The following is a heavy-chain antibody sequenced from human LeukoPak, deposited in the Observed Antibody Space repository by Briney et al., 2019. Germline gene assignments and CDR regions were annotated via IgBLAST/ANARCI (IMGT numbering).Heavy chain of an antibody. D-gene: IGHD2-2*01. J-gene: IGHJ4*02. CDR1: GFTYSHYG. CDR3: AHGAMYQLDY. V-gene: IGHV3-23*01. CDR2: ISGSGGST. Sequence: PGGTLRLSCVASGFTYSHYGMNWVRQAPGKGLEWVSAISGSGGSTYYADSVKGRFTISGDNSRNTLFLQMNSLRAEDTAVYYCAHGAMYQLDYWGQGTLVTVSS.